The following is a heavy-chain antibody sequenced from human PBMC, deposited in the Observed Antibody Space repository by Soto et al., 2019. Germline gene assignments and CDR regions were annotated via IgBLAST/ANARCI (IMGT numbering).Heavy chain of an antibody. CDR2: ISYSGST. D-gene: IGHD1-26*01. Sequence: QVQLQESGPGLVKPSETLSLTCTVSGGSISSYYWSWIRQTPGRGLEWIGYISYSGSTNYNPSLESRVTLSVDTSKNQFSLKLHSVTAVDTALYYCARAWSGTYSVFDYWGQGTLVTVSS. CDR3: ARAWSGTYSVFDY. CDR1: GGSISSYY. V-gene: IGHV4-59*01. J-gene: IGHJ4*02.